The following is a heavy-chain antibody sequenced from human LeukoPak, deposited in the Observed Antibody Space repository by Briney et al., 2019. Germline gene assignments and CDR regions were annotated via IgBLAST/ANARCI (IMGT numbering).Heavy chain of an antibody. V-gene: IGHV1-18*01. CDR2: INANNGDT. CDR3: ARGPIAAAGDY. Sequence: ASVKVSCKASSYTFTSYGFTWVRQAPGQGLEWMGWINANNGDTNYAQNLQGRVTMTRDTSTSTAYMELRSLRSDDTAVYYCARGPIAAAGDYWGQGTLVTVSS. J-gene: IGHJ4*02. CDR1: SYTFTSYG. D-gene: IGHD6-13*01.